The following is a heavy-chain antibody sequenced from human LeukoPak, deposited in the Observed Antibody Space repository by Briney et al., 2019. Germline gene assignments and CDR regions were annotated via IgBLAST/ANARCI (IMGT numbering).Heavy chain of an antibody. Sequence: SETLSLTCAVYGGSFSGYYWSWIRQPPGKGLEWIGEINHSGSTNYNPSLKSRVTISVDTSKNQFSLKLSSVTAADTAVYYCARIVSGYDILTGYSPDYWGRGTLVTVSS. J-gene: IGHJ4*02. CDR3: ARIVSGYDILTGYSPDY. CDR1: GGSFSGYY. CDR2: INHSGST. V-gene: IGHV4-34*01. D-gene: IGHD3-9*01.